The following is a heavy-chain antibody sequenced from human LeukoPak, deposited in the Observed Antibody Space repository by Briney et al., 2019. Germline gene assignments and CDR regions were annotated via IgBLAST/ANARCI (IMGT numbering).Heavy chain of an antibody. CDR1: GFTLTNYA. V-gene: IGHV3-23*01. D-gene: IGHD6-19*01. J-gene: IGHJ5*01. CDR2: ISDSGGST. Sequence: GGSLRLSCAASGFTLTNYAMSWVRQAPGKGLEWVSAISDSGGSTYYADSVKGRFSISRDNSKNTLYLQINSLRAEDTAVYYCANFERTVAGPYNWFDFWGQGTLVTVTS. CDR3: ANFERTVAGPYNWFDF.